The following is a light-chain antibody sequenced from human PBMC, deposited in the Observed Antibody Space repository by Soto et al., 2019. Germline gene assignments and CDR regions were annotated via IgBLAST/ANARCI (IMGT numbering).Light chain of an antibody. CDR2: GAS. CDR1: ESVSSSY. J-gene: IGKJ1*01. Sequence: EIVLTQSPGTLSLSPGERATLSCRASESVSSSYLAWYQQKPGQAPRLLIYGASSRATGIPDRFSGSGSGTDFTLTISRLEPEDVEVYYCQQYGSSLWTFGQGTKVELK. V-gene: IGKV3-20*01. CDR3: QQYGSSLWT.